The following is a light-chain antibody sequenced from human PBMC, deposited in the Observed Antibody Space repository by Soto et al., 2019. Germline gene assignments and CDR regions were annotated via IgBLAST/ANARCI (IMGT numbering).Light chain of an antibody. J-gene: IGKJ4*01. Sequence: IQMTQSPSTLSASVGDRVTITCRASQGISTYLGWYQQRPGKAPKLLIYAASTLQSGVASRFSGSGSGTDFTLTISSLHPEDFATYYCQQLNSYPITFGGGTKVDI. CDR3: QQLNSYPIT. V-gene: IGKV1-9*01. CDR2: AAS. CDR1: QGISTY.